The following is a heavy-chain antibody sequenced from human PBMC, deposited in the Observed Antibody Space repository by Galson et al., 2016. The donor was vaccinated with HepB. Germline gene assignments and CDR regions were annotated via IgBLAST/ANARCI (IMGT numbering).Heavy chain of an antibody. V-gene: IGHV3-23*01. CDR1: GFTFSSYA. CDR3: AKGRNIAGDYYYGMDV. CDR2: MSGIGGRT. J-gene: IGHJ6*02. Sequence: SLRLSCAASGFTFSSYAMSWVRQAPGKGLEWVSGMSGIGGRTYYADSVKGRFTISRDNPKNTLYLQMNSLRAEDTAVYYCAKGRNIAGDYYYGMDVWGQGTTVTVFS. D-gene: IGHD2/OR15-2a*01.